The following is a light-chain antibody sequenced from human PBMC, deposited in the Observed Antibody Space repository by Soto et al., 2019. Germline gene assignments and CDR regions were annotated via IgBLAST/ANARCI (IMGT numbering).Light chain of an antibody. CDR3: SSYTTCGSLTVV. CDR1: SSDVGGYNF. V-gene: IGLV2-14*01. Sequence: QSVLTQPASVSGSPGQSITVSCTGTSSDVGGYNFVSWYQQHPGKAPKLLIFEVSHRPSGVSLRFSGSKSGNTASLTISGLQAEDEADYYCSSYTTCGSLTVVFGGGTKVTVL. J-gene: IGLJ2*01. CDR2: EVS.